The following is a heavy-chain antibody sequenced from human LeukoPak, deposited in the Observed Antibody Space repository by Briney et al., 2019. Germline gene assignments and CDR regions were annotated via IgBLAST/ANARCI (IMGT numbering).Heavy chain of an antibody. CDR2: FYYSGST. V-gene: IGHV4-61*01. Sequence: SETLSHTCTVSGGSVSSGSYYWSWIRQPPGKRLEWIGYFYYSGSTNYNPSLKSRVTISVDTSKNQFSLKLSSVTAADTAVYYCASMSDILTGYPLDYWGQGTLVTVSS. CDR3: ASMSDILTGYPLDY. J-gene: IGHJ4*02. D-gene: IGHD3-9*01. CDR1: GGSVSSGSYY.